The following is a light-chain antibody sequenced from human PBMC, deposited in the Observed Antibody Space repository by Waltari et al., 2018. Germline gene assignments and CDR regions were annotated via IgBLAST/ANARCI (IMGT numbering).Light chain of an antibody. J-gene: IGKJ5*01. V-gene: IGKV1-5*03. CDR3: QQYNSYPIT. CDR1: QTISSW. Sequence: DIQMTQSPSPLPASVGAGITITCRASQTISSWLAWYQQKPGTAPNLLIYKASTLESGVPSRFSGSGSGTEFTLTISSLQPDDFATYYCQQYNSYPITFGQGTRLEIK. CDR2: KAS.